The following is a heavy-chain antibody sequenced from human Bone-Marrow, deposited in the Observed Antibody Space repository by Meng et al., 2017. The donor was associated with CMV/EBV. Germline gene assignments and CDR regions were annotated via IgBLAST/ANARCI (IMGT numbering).Heavy chain of an antibody. Sequence: GESLKISCAASGFTFSSYWMHWVRQAPGKGLVWVSRINSDGSSTSYADSVKGRFTISRDNAKNSLYLQMNSLRAEDTAVYYCARDGSLYNVDIWLPRGGMDVWGQGTTVTVSS. CDR2: INSDGSST. CDR1: GFTFSSYW. D-gene: IGHD3-9*01. CDR3: ARDGSLYNVDIWLPRGGMDV. J-gene: IGHJ6*02. V-gene: IGHV3-74*01.